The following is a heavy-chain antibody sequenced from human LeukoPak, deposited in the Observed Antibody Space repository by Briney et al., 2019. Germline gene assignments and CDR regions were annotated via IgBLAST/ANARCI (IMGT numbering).Heavy chain of an antibody. V-gene: IGHV1-8*01. J-gene: IGHJ6*03. CDR2: MNANGGTT. Sequence: ASVKVSCKASGYTFTSYEIMWVRQATGQGLEWMGWMNANGGTTHYAQNFQGRVTMTRNTPTSTAYMELSRLRSEDTGVYYCARRAESPYYYYYYMDVWGKGTTVTVSS. CDR3: ARRAESPYYYYYYMDV. CDR1: GYTFTSYE.